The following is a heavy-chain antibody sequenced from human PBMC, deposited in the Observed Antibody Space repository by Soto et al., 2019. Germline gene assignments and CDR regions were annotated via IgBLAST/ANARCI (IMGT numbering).Heavy chain of an antibody. V-gene: IGHV3-74*01. Sequence: EVQLVESGGGLVQPGGSLRLSCVASGFTFNIYWMHWVRQAPGKGLEWVSRIDNDGSATTYADSVKGRFTISRDNAKNKLFLQMNTLRVDDTAVYYCARDNWNSYWGQGTLVTVSS. CDR2: IDNDGSAT. CDR3: ARDNWNSY. D-gene: IGHD1-1*01. J-gene: IGHJ4*02. CDR1: GFTFNIYW.